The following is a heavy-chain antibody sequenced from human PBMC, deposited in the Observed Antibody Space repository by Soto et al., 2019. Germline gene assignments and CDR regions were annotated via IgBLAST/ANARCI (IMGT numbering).Heavy chain of an antibody. CDR1: GFVFDDYD. J-gene: IGHJ4*02. V-gene: IGHV3-43*01. Sequence: GGSLRLSCAASGFVFDDYDMSWVRQAPGKGLEWVSLITWDGGTTSYADSVRGRFTISRDNSNNSLYLQMNSLRTEDTALYYCAKGGYSSLYFDYWGQGTLVTVSS. CDR2: ITWDGGTT. CDR3: AKGGYSSLYFDY. D-gene: IGHD4-4*01.